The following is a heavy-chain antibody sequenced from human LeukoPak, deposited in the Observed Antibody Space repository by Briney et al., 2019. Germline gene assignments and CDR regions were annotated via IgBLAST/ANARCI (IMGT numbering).Heavy chain of an antibody. CDR1: GGSISSYY. D-gene: IGHD1-14*01. V-gene: IGHV4-59*08. CDR2: IYYSGST. J-gene: IGHJ5*02. Sequence: SETLSLTCTVSGGSISSYYWSWIRQPPGKGLEWIGYIYYSGSTNYNPSLKSRVTISVDTSKNQFSLKLSSVTAADTAVYYCARHVSLNHWFPDWGQGTLVTVSS. CDR3: ARHVSLNHWFPD.